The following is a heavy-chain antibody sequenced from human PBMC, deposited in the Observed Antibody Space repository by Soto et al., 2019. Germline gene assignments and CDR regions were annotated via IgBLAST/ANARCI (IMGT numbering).Heavy chain of an antibody. V-gene: IGHV3-30*18. CDR3: AKSYDYVWGSPNWFDP. Sequence: QVQLVESGGGVVQPGRSLRLSCAASGFTFSSYGMHWVRQAPGKGLEWVAVISYAGSNKYYADSVKGRFTISRDNSKNTLYLQMNSLRAEDTAVYYCAKSYDYVWGSPNWFDPWGQGTLVTVSS. CDR1: GFTFSSYG. CDR2: ISYAGSNK. D-gene: IGHD3-16*01. J-gene: IGHJ5*02.